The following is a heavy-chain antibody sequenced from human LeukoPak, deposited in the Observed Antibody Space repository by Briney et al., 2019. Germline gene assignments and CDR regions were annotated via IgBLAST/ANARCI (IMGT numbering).Heavy chain of an antibody. CDR1: GYSISSGYY. J-gene: IGHJ4*02. D-gene: IGHD4-23*01. CDR2: IYNTGNTYDSGNT. Sequence: SETLSLTCTVSGYSISSGYYWGWIRQPPGKGLEWIGTIYNTGNTYDSGNTYYNPSLRSRVTVSVDTSKNQFSLKLTSVTAADTAVYYCASARGREVPLRVVRSIDYWGQGTLVTVSS. CDR3: ASARGREVPLRVVRSIDY. V-gene: IGHV4-38-2*02.